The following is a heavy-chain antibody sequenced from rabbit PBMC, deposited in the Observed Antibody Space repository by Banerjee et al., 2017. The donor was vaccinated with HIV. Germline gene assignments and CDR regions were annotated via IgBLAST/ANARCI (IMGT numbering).Heavy chain of an antibody. V-gene: IGHV1S43*01. J-gene: IGHJ3*01. CDR1: GLDLSRYYY. CDR3: VRDSGGWGADL. Sequence: QEQLVESGGGLVQPGGSLKVSCKASGLDLSRYYYMCWVRQAPGKGLEWIAYIYPDYGSTDYASWVNGRFTISLDNAQNTVFLQMTSLTAADTGTYFCVRDSGGWGADLWGQGTLVTVS. D-gene: IGHD4-1*01. CDR2: IYPDYGST.